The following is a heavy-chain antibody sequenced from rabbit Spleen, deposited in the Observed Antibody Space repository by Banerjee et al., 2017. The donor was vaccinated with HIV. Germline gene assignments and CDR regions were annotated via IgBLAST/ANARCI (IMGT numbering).Heavy chain of an antibody. CDR2: IYTGSGGST. Sequence: QSLEESGGDLVKPGASLTLTCTASGVSFSISSYMCWVRQAPGKGLEWIACIYTGSGGSTYYASWAKGRFTISKTSSTTMTLQMTSLTAADTATYFCARDTGSSFSSYGMDLWGPGTLVTVS. CDR1: GVSFSISSY. CDR3: ARDTGSSFSSYGMDL. D-gene: IGHD8-1*01. J-gene: IGHJ6*01. V-gene: IGHV1S40*01.